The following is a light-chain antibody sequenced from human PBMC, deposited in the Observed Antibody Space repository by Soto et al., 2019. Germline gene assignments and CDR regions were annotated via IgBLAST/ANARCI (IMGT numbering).Light chain of an antibody. J-gene: IGLJ1*01. CDR2: EVS. V-gene: IGLV2-14*01. Sequence: QSALTQPASVSGSPGQSITISCTGTSSDVGGYNYVSWYQQHPGKAPKLMIYEVSNRPSGGSNRFSGSKSGNTASLTISGLQAEDEADYYCSSYTSSSTPFVFGTGTKLTVL. CDR3: SSYTSSSTPFV. CDR1: SSDVGGYNY.